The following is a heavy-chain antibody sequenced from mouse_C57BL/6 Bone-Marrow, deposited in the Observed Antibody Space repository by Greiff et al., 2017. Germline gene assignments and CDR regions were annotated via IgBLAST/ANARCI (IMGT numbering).Heavy chain of an antibody. CDR3: ARGACYYGSPYYYAMDY. D-gene: IGHD2-1*01. CDR1: GYTFTSYW. Sequence: QVQLQQPGTELVKPGASVKLSCKASGYTFTSYWMHWVKQRPGQGLEWIGNINPSNGGTNYNEKFKSKATLTVAKPSSTACMHLSSLTSEDSAVYYCARGACYYGSPYYYAMDYWGQGTSVTVSS. V-gene: IGHV1-53*01. J-gene: IGHJ4*01. CDR2: INPSNGGT.